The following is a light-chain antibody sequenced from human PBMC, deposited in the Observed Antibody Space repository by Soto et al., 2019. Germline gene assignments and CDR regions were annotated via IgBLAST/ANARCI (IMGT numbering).Light chain of an antibody. J-gene: IGKJ2*01. V-gene: IGKV3-15*01. CDR1: QSVITN. Sequence: EIVMTQSPATLSVSPGGRATLFCWASQSVITNLAWYQQRPGQTPRLLIYGASTRATGIPARFSGSASGTEFTLTISSLQSEDFALYYCQQYNSWPYTVGQGTKVDIK. CDR2: GAS. CDR3: QQYNSWPYT.